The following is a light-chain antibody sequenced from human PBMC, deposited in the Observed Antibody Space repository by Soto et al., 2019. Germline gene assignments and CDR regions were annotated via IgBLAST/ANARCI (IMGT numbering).Light chain of an antibody. CDR1: QSIISY. J-gene: IGKJ1*01. Sequence: DIHLTQSPSSLSASVGDRVTITCRASQSIISYLHWYQLKPGRVPKLLVYAASNLQSGVPSRFSGTGSGTDFTLTIASLQPEDFATYYCHQSYNIPQTFGQGTKVDIK. V-gene: IGKV1-39*01. CDR3: HQSYNIPQT. CDR2: AAS.